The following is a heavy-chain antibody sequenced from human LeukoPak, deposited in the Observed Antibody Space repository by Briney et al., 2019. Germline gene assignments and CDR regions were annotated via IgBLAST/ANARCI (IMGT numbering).Heavy chain of an antibody. CDR3: ARASRVAAIPDY. D-gene: IGHD2-15*01. V-gene: IGHV3-74*01. J-gene: IGHJ4*02. CDR1: GFIFSSYW. Sequence: GGSLRLSCAASGFIFSSYWMHWVRQAPGKGLVWVSRISSDGSSTSYADSVKGRFTISRDNAKNTLYLQMNSLRAEDTAVYYCARASRVAAIPDYWGQGTLVTVSS. CDR2: ISSDGSST.